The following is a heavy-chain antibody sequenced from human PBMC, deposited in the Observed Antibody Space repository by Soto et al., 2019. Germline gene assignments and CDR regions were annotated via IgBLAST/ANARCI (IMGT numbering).Heavy chain of an antibody. CDR2: ISGSGDST. J-gene: IGHJ4*02. Sequence: PGGSLRLSCAASGFTFSSYAMSGVRQAPGKGLGWVSGISGSGDSTYYADSVKGRFTISRDNSKNTLFLQMNSLGAEDTALYYCAKTVPGTNYWGQGTLVTVSS. D-gene: IGHD6-19*01. CDR1: GFTFSSYA. V-gene: IGHV3-23*01. CDR3: AKTVPGTNY.